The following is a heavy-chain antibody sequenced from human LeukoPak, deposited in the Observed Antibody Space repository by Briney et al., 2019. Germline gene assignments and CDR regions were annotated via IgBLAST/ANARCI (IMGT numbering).Heavy chain of an antibody. J-gene: IGHJ6*02. CDR2: ISYDGSNK. D-gene: IGHD5-12*01. CDR1: GFTFSSYA. Sequence: GGSLRLSCAASGFTFSSYAMHWVRQAPGKGLEWVAVISYDGSNKYYADSVKGRFTISRDNSKNTLYLQMNSLRAEDTAVYYCARDGEWWLRGGYFYYGMDVWGQGTTVTVSS. CDR3: ARDGEWWLRGGYFYYGMDV. V-gene: IGHV3-30-3*01.